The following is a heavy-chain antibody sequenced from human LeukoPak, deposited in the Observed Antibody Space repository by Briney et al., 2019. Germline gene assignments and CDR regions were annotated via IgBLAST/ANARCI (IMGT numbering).Heavy chain of an antibody. CDR3: ARDFSGYDVPLYYFDY. V-gene: IGHV3-33*01. Sequence: GGSLRLSCAASGFTFSSYGMHWVRQAPGKGLEWVAVIWYDGSNKYYADSVKGRFTISRDNSKNTLYLQMNSLRAEDTAVYYCARDFSGYDVPLYYFDYWGQGTLVTVSS. CDR2: IWYDGSNK. J-gene: IGHJ4*02. CDR1: GFTFSSYG. D-gene: IGHD5-12*01.